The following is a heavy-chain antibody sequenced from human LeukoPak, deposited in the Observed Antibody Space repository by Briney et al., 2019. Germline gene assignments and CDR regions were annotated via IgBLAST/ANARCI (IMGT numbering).Heavy chain of an antibody. Sequence: ASVKVSCKTSGYSFTAYYMHWVRQAPGQGLEWMRWINPNSGGTNYAQKFQGRVTMTSDTSINTAYMELSRLISDDTAVYYCAGDGYNSRRFFDYWGQGTLVTVSS. J-gene: IGHJ4*02. V-gene: IGHV1-2*02. D-gene: IGHD5-24*01. CDR3: AGDGYNSRRFFDY. CDR2: INPNSGGT. CDR1: GYSFTAYY.